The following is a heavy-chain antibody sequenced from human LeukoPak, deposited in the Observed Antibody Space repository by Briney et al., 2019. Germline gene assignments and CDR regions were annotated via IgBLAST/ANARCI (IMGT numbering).Heavy chain of an antibody. J-gene: IGHJ4*02. CDR1: GFIFDDYA. V-gene: IGHV3-9*01. CDR3: AKAVDRDGSNLRPYYFDY. Sequence: PGGSLRLPCGAAGFIFDDYAMLWVRQAPGEGLEWVSGISWNGASIAYADSVKGRLTISRDNAKNSLYLQMNSLGAEDTAFYSCAKAVDRDGSNLRPYYFDYWGQGTLVTVSS. D-gene: IGHD5-24*01. CDR2: ISWNGASI.